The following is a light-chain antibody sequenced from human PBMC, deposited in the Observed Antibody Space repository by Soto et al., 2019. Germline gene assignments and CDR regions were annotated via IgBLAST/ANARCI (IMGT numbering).Light chain of an antibody. Sequence: EIVMTQSPATLSVSPGERATLSCRASQSVSSNLAWYQQKPGQAPRLLIYGASTRATGIPARFSGSGSGTEFTLTISSLQSEDFAVYYCQHFGSSRGTFGQGTKVDIK. V-gene: IGKV3-15*01. CDR2: GAS. J-gene: IGKJ1*01. CDR3: QHFGSSRGT. CDR1: QSVSSN.